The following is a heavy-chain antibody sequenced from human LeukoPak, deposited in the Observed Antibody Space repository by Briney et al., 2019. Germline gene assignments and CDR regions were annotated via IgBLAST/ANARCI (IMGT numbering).Heavy chain of an antibody. J-gene: IGHJ6*03. CDR1: RDTFNDYA. Sequence: ASVKVSCKASRDTFNDYAITWARQAPGQGPEWMGGTFPMFGTSTYAQKSQGRITITTDESTTTAYMELTSLTSEDTAVYYCARGYCSSTSCRTDKTYYYYMDVWGKGTTVTVSS. D-gene: IGHD2-2*01. CDR3: ARGYCSSTSCRTDKTYYYYMDV. CDR2: TFPMFGTS. V-gene: IGHV1-69*05.